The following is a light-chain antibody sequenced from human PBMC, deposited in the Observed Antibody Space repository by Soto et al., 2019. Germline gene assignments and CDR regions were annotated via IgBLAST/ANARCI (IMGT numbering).Light chain of an antibody. CDR3: SSYTSSSTVV. J-gene: IGLJ2*01. V-gene: IGLV2-14*03. Sequence: QSVLTQPASVSGSPGQSITISCTGTSNDVGGYNYVSWYQQHPGKAPKLLIYGVSDRPSGVSNRFSGSKSGNAASLTISGLQAEDEGDYYCSSYTSSSTVVFGGGTKVTVL. CDR1: SNDVGGYNY. CDR2: GVS.